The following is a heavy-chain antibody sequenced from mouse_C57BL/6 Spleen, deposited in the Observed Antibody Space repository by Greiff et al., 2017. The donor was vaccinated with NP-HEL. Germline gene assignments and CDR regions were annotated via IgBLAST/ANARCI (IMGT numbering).Heavy chain of an antibody. CDR2: INPNNGGT. CDR3: ARGGEEAMEY. Sequence: EVQLQQSGPELVKPGASVKISCKASGYTFTDYYMNWVKQSHGKSLEWIGDINPNNGGTSYNQEFKGKATLTVDKSSSTAYMELRSLTSEDSAVYYCARGGEEAMEYWGQGTSVTVSS. V-gene: IGHV1-26*01. CDR1: GYTFTDYY. J-gene: IGHJ4*01.